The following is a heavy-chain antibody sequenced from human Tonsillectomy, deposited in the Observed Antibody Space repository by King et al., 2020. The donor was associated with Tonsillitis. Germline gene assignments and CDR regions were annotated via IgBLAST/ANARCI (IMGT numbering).Heavy chain of an antibody. D-gene: IGHD6-19*01. CDR1: GFIFSDYY. J-gene: IGHJ4*02. CDR2: ISSSSIYT. V-gene: IGHV3-11*05. CDR3: ARDRPRIAVAGTFDY. Sequence: VQLVESGGGLVKPGGSLRLSCAASGFIFSDYYMSWIRQAPGKGLEWVSYISSSSIYTNYADSVKGRFTISRDNAKKSLYLQMNSLRPEDTAVYYCARDRPRIAVAGTFDYWGQGTLVTVSS.